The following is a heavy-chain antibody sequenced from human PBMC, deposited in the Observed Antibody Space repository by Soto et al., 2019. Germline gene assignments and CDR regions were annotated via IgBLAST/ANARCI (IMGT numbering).Heavy chain of an antibody. CDR2: IKQDGSDK. CDR3: VRDSGSGWFPDY. Sequence: EVQLVESGGGLVQPGGSLRLSCAASGFTFSSYWMTWVRQAPGKGLEWVANIKQDGSDKYYVDSVRGRFTISRDNAKNSLFLHMNSLRAEDTAVYYCVRDSGSGWFPDYWGQGTLVTVSS. CDR1: GFTFSSYW. J-gene: IGHJ4*02. D-gene: IGHD6-19*01. V-gene: IGHV3-7*01.